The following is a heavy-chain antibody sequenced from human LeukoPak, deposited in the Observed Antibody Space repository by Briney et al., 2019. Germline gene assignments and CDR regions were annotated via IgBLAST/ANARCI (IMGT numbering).Heavy chain of an antibody. CDR1: GFTFDDYA. Sequence: GGSLRLSCAASGFTFDDYAMHWVRQAPGEGLEWVSGISWNSGSIGYADSVKGRFTISRDNAKNSLYLQMNSLRAEDTALYYCAKGRNSGSPQGGYYYYGMDVWGQGTTVTVSS. CDR3: AKGRNSGSPQGGYYYYGMDV. D-gene: IGHD5-12*01. CDR2: ISWNSGSI. V-gene: IGHV3-9*01. J-gene: IGHJ6*02.